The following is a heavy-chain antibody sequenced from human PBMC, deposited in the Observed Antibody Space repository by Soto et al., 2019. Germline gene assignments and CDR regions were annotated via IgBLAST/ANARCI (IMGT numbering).Heavy chain of an antibody. CDR1: GYSFTNYW. V-gene: IGHV5-51*01. Sequence: GESLKISGKGSGYSFTNYWICWERQMPGKGLEWMGIIYPGDSDTRYSPSFQGQVTISADKSISTAYLQWSSLKASDTAMYYCARPRSSSRNYYGMDVWGQGTTVTVSS. J-gene: IGHJ6*02. D-gene: IGHD6-13*01. CDR2: IYPGDSDT. CDR3: ARPRSSSRNYYGMDV.